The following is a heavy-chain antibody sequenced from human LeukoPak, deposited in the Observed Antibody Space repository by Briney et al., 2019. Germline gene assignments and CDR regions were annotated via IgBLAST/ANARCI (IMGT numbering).Heavy chain of an antibody. CDR3: ARADSVPAGDYHYWYMDV. J-gene: IGHJ6*03. Sequence: ASVTVSFKASGFTLTGYYMHWVRQDPRQGLQWMGWIKPNSGDTDYAQKFQGRVTMTRDTSISTVYMELSSLRSDDTAVYYCARADSVPAGDYHYWYMDVWGKGTTVTVSS. V-gene: IGHV1-2*02. CDR2: IKPNSGDT. CDR1: GFTLTGYY. D-gene: IGHD2-2*01.